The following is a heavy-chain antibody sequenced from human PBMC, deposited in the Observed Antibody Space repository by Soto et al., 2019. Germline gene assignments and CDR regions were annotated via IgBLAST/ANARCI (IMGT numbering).Heavy chain of an antibody. D-gene: IGHD1-1*01. CDR1: GFTFDDYA. CDR2: ISWNSGSI. V-gene: IGHV3-9*01. J-gene: IGHJ4*02. CDR3: ARDRQPDGIWTFDY. Sequence: PGGSLRLSCAASGFTFDDYAMHWVRQAPGKGLEWVSGISWNSGSIGYADSVKGRFSISRDNAKNILYLQMNSLRVDDTDLYYCARDRQPDGIWTFDYWGRGILVTVSS.